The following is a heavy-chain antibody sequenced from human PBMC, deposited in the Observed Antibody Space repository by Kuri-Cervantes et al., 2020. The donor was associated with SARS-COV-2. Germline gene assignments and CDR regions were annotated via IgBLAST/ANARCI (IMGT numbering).Heavy chain of an antibody. CDR2: ISYDGSNK. CDR1: GFTFSSYA. Sequence: GESLKISCAASGFTFSSYAMHWVRQAPGKGLEWVAVISYDGSNKYYADSVKGRFTISRDNSKNTLYLQMNSLRAEDTAVYYCAKDRGGSGWYLDYWGQGTLVTVSS. J-gene: IGHJ4*02. V-gene: IGHV3-30-3*01. CDR3: AKDRGGSGWYLDY. D-gene: IGHD6-19*01.